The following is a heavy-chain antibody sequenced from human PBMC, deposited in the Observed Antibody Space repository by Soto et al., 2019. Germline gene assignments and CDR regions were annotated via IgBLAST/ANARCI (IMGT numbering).Heavy chain of an antibody. V-gene: IGHV4-39*01. CDR3: ARQRTTVVTQAYFDH. CDR2: IYYSGRT. CDR1: VESISSSSYY. J-gene: IGHJ4*02. Sequence: SETLSITCIVSVESISSSSYYWGWIRQPPGKGLEWIGSIYYSGRTYYNPSFKSRVTISIDTSKNQFSLKLSSVTATDTAVYYCARQRTTVVTQAYFDHWGQGALVTVSS. D-gene: IGHD2-21*02.